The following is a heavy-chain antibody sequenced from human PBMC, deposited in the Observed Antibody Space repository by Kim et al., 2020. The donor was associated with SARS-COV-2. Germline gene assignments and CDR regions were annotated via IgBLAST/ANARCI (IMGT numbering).Heavy chain of an antibody. Sequence: SETLSLTCTVSGGSISPYYWSWIRQPPGKGLEWIGSIYHNGVTTYSPSLESRVTMSVDTSKTQFSLKLKSVTTAYAAVYFCARSSVGSGTFQHWGQGTLV. CDR2: IYHNGVT. CDR3: ARSSVGSGTFQH. D-gene: IGHD3-3*01. CDR1: GGSISPYY. J-gene: IGHJ1*01. V-gene: IGHV4-59*13.